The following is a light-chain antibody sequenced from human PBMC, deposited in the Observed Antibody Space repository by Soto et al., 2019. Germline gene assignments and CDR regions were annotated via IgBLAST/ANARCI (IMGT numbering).Light chain of an antibody. CDR1: SGSVSTSFY. J-gene: IGLJ1*01. CDR3: VLYWGGGIDV. V-gene: IGLV8-61*01. CDR2: STN. Sequence: QTVVTQEPSFSVSPGGTVTLTCGLSSGSVSTSFYPSWYQQTPGQAPRTLIYSTNIRSSGVPDRFSGSILGNKAALTITGAQAVDESDYYCVLYWGGGIDVFGTGTKLTVL.